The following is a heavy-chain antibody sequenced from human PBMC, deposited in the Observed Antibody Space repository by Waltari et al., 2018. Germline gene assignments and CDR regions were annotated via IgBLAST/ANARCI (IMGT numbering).Heavy chain of an antibody. CDR1: GYTFTGYY. J-gene: IGHJ4*02. D-gene: IGHD6-19*01. V-gene: IGHV1-2*02. Sequence: QVQLVQSGAEVKKPGASVKVSCKASGYTFTGYYMHWVRQAPGQGLEWMGWINPSSGGTNYAQKFQGRVTMTRDTSISTAYMELSRLRSDDTAVYYCASSEGIAVAGLGYWGQGTLVTVSS. CDR2: INPSSGGT. CDR3: ASSEGIAVAGLGY.